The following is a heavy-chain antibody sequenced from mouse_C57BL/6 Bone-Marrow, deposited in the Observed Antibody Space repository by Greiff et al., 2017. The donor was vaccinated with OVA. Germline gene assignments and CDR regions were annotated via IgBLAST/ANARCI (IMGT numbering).Heavy chain of an antibody. Sequence: VQLQQSGAELVRPGSSVKMSCKTSGYTFTSYGINWVKQRPGQGLEWIGYIYIGNGYTEYTEKFKGQATLTSESTSSTAYMQLSSLTSEDSAVDVCARDETGRGDYWGQGTSVTVSS. CDR3: ARDETGRGDY. CDR2: IYIGNGYT. D-gene: IGHD4-1*01. CDR1: GYTFTSYG. J-gene: IGHJ4*01. V-gene: IGHV1-58*01.